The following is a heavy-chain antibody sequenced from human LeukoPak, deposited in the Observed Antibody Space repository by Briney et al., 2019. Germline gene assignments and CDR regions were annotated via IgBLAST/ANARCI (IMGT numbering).Heavy chain of an antibody. CDR1: GYTFTGYY. CDR2: INPNSGGT. CDR3: ARDAGALDI. V-gene: IGHV1-2*06. J-gene: IGHJ3*02. Sequence: ASVKVSCKASGYTFTGYYMRWVRQAPGQGLEWMGRINPNSGGTNHAQEFQGRVTMARDTSITTAYMELSRLRSDDTAVYYCARDAGALDIWGQGTMVTVSS.